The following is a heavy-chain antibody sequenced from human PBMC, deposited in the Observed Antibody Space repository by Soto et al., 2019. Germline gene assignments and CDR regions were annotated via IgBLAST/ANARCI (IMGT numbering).Heavy chain of an antibody. CDR2: ISGSGGST. V-gene: IGHV3-23*01. CDR3: ATIIIPAATNFY. CDR1: GITFTAYA. J-gene: IGHJ4*02. Sequence: EVQLLESGGGLVQPGGSLRLSCAASGITFTAYAMSWVRQAPGKGLEWVSSISGSGGSTYYADSVTGRLTISRDNSKNTLYLQMNSLRAEDTAVYYCATIIIPAATNFYWGQGTLVTVSS. D-gene: IGHD2-2*01.